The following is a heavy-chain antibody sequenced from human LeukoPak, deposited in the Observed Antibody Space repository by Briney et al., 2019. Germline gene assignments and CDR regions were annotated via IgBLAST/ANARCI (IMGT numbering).Heavy chain of an antibody. CDR3: AKVDRMIVAVTSYYFDY. J-gene: IGHJ4*02. V-gene: IGHV3-23*01. Sequence: PGGSLRLSCAASGSTFSSYAMSWVRQAPGKGLEWVSAISGSGGSTYNADSVKGRFTISRDNSKNTLYLQMNSLRAEDTAVYYCAKVDRMIVAVTSYYFDYWGQGTLVTVSS. CDR1: GSTFSSYA. D-gene: IGHD3-22*01. CDR2: ISGSGGST.